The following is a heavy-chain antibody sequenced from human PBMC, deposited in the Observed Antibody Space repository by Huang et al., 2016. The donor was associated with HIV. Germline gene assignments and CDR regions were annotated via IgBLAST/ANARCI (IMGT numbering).Heavy chain of an antibody. CDR1: GYIFSNYD. D-gene: IGHD6-19*01. CDR2: LNPNSGKT. V-gene: IGHV1-8*01. CDR3: ARLTSGWYQDY. J-gene: IGHJ4*02. Sequence: QVQLVQSGPEVKKPGASVKVSCQTSGYIFSNYDINWVRQAPGQGLQWMGWLNPNSGKTAYGQNFQGRVTLTRRTSTGAAYMVLNSLTSQDTAVYYCARLTSGWYQDYWGQGTLVTVSS.